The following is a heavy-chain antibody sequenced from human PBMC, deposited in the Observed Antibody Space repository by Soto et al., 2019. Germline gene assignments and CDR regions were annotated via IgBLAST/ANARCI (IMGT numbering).Heavy chain of an antibody. CDR1: GFTVSHNY. CDR3: ARDIGWYSSRLDPDYYYYVLAV. J-gene: IGHJ6*02. CDR2: IYNGGST. V-gene: IGHV3-66*01. D-gene: IGHD6-13*01. Sequence: GSLRISCVASGFTVSHNYMSWVRQAPGKGIEWGPFIYNGGSTYYSDSVKARFTVSRDSSKNTLYLQMNSLTAEDTAVYYCARDIGWYSSRLDPDYYYYVLAVRAQGTTVTVS.